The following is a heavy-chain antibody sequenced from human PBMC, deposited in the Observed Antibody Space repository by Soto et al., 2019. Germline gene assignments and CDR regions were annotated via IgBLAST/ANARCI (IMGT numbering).Heavy chain of an antibody. J-gene: IGHJ4*02. V-gene: IGHV1-18*01. CDR2: ISAYNGNT. D-gene: IGHD1-26*01. CDR1: GYTFTSYG. Sequence: ASVKVSCKASGYTFTSYGISWVRQAPGQGLEWMGWISAYNGNTNYSQKFQGRVTITRDTSASTAYMELSSLRSEDTAVYYCARGVGSGLSDYWGQGTLVTVSS. CDR3: ARGVGSGLSDY.